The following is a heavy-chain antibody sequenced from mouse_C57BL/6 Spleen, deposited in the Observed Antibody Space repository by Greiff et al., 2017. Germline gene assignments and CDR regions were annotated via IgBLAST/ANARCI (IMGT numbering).Heavy chain of an antibody. CDR3: ARWGLRLPFAY. CDR2: IYPGGGYT. CDR1: GYTFTNYW. V-gene: IGHV1-63*01. J-gene: IGHJ3*01. D-gene: IGHD3-2*02. Sequence: VQLMEPGAELVRPGTSVKMSCKASGYTFTNYWIGWAKQRPGHGLEWIGDIYPGGGYTNYNEKFKGKATLTADKSSSTAYMQFSSLTSEDAAIYYCARWGLRLPFAYWGQGTLVTVSA.